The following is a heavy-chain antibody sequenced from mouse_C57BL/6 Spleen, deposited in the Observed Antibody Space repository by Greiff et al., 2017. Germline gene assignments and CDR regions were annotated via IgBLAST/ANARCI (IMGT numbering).Heavy chain of an antibody. V-gene: IGHV1-62-2*01. J-gene: IGHJ2*01. CDR2: FYPGCGCI. CDR3: ARHEDKDD. CDR1: GYTFTEYS. Sequence: QVQLQQSGAELVKPGASVKLSCKASGYTFTEYSIHWVKQRSGQGLEWIGWFYPGCGCIKYNEKFKDKATLTAYESSSTVDMEHSRWTSEDSAVYYCARHEDKDDWGQGTTLTVSS.